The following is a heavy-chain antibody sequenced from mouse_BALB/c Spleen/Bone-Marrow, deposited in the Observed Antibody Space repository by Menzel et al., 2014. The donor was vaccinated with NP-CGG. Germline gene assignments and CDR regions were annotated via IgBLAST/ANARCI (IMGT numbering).Heavy chain of an antibody. D-gene: IGHD4-1*01. V-gene: IGHV5-17*02. Sequence: EVKLVESGGGLVQPGGSRKLSCAASGFTFSSFGMHWVRQAPERGLEWVAYISSGSTSIFYSDTVRGRFTISRDNPKNTLFLQMTSLTSEDMAMYYCARGGNWDDFDVWGAGTTVTVSS. CDR1: GFTFSSFG. CDR2: ISSGSTSI. CDR3: ARGGNWDDFDV. J-gene: IGHJ1*01.